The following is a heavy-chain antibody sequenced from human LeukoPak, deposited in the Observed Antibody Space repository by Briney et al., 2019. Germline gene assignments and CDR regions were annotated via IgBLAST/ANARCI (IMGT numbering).Heavy chain of an antibody. CDR1: GFTFSTKS. Sequence: PGGSLRLSCAVSGFTFSTKSMNWVRQAPGKGLEWVSYITADSGTTYYADSVKGRFTISRDNAKNSLYLQMNSLRDEDTAVYYCAKDTASTYYYDSSGNPFDYWGQGTLVTVSS. CDR2: ITADSGTT. D-gene: IGHD3-22*01. J-gene: IGHJ4*02. V-gene: IGHV3-48*02. CDR3: AKDTASTYYYDSSGNPFDY.